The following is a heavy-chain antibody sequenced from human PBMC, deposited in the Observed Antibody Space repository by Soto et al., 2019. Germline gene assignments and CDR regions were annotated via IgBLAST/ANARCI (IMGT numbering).Heavy chain of an antibody. CDR2: IGGSGGSI. J-gene: IGHJ4*02. V-gene: IGHV3-48*02. Sequence: GGSLRLSCAASGFTFSTFSMNWVRQAPGKGLVWLSYIGGSGGSISYADSVKGRFTISRDNGKNTLYLQMSSLRDEDTAVYYCARDLAWAFDSWGQGALVTVSS. CDR1: GFTFSTFS. D-gene: IGHD1-26*01. CDR3: ARDLAWAFDS.